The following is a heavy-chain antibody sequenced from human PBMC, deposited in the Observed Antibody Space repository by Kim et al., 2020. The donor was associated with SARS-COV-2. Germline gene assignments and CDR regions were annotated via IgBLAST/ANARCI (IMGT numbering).Heavy chain of an antibody. D-gene: IGHD3-10*01. CDR2: IYYSGST. J-gene: IGHJ4*02. CDR3: ARLEGNMVRGVIGPFYFDY. Sequence: SETLSLTCTVSGGSISSSSYYWGWIRQPPGKGLECIVSIYYSGSTYYNPSLKSRVTISVDTSKNQFSLKVSSVTAADTAVYYCARLEGNMVRGVIGPFYFDYWGQRTLVTVSP. V-gene: IGHV4-39*01. CDR1: GGSISSSSYY.